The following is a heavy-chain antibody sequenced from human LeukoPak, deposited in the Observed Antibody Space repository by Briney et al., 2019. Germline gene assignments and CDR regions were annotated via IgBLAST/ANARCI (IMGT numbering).Heavy chain of an antibody. Sequence: GGSLRLSCAASGFTFSDYYMNWVRQTPGKGLEWVSYILNSGTTTYYADSVKGRFTISRDNAKKSLYLQMSSLRAEDTGVYYCARDPPDYWGQGILVTVSS. CDR2: ILNSGTTT. CDR1: GFTFSDYY. V-gene: IGHV3-11*04. CDR3: ARDPPDY. J-gene: IGHJ4*02.